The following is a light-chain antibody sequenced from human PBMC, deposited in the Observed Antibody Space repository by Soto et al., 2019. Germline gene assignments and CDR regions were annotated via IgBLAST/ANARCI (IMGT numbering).Light chain of an antibody. Sequence: EIVLTQSPGTLSMSLGDRATLSCRASQIISSSYLAWYQQKPGQAPRLLFYGASNRATGIPDRFSGSGSGTDFTLTISGLEPEDFAAYYCQQYGRSPPWTFGQGTKLEI. CDR3: QQYGRSPPWT. CDR1: QIISSSY. J-gene: IGKJ1*01. CDR2: GAS. V-gene: IGKV3-20*01.